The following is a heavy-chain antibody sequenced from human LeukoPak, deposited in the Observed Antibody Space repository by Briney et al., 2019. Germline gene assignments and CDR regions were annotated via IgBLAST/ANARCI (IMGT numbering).Heavy chain of an antibody. D-gene: IGHD3-22*01. J-gene: IGHJ4*02. CDR2: ISGSGGST. CDR3: ARDIYDDSGYFRRGLDY. CDR1: GFTFSSYA. V-gene: IGHV3-23*01. Sequence: GGSLRLSCAASGFTFSSYAMSWVRQAPGKGLEWVSAISGSGGSTYYADSVKGRFTISRDNSKNTLYLQMNSLRADDTAVYFCARDIYDDSGYFRRGLDYWGQGILVTVSS.